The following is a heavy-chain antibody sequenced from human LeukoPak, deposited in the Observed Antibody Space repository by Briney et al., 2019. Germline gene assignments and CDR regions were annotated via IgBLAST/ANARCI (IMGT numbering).Heavy chain of an antibody. J-gene: IGHJ4*02. CDR1: GFTFSNYW. V-gene: IGHV3-74*01. D-gene: IGHD3-22*01. CDR3: ARAPYDSSGYSFDY. Sequence: GGSLRLSCAASGFTFSNYWMHWVRQAPGKGLVWVSRTNGDDSNTRYADSVKGRFTISRDNAKSTLYLQMNSLRAEDTAVYYCARAPYDSSGYSFDYWGQGTLVTVSS. CDR2: TNGDDSNT.